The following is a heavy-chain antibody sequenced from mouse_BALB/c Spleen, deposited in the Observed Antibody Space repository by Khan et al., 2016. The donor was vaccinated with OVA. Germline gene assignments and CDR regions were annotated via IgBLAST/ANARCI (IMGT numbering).Heavy chain of an antibody. D-gene: IGHD2-14*01. CDR2: IWGGGGT. CDR1: GFSLSRYN. J-gene: IGHJ4*01. V-gene: IGHV2-6-4*01. CDR3: ARAYYRYDGYYAMDY. Sequence: QVQLKQSGPGLVVPSQSLSITCTVSGFSLSRYNIHWVRQPPGKGLEWLGMIWGGGGTDYNSTLKSRLSISKDNSKSQVFLKMNSLQTDDTAMYSCARAYYRYDGYYAMDYGGQGTSVTVSS.